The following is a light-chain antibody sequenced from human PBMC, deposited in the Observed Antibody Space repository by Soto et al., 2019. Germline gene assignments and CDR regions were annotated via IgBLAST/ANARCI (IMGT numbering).Light chain of an antibody. CDR2: DAS. CDR3: QQYDTWPLT. CDR1: QSIHDK. V-gene: IGKV3-15*01. Sequence: EIVMTQSPATLSVSPGERVSLSCRASQSIHDKLAWYQQTPGQAPRVVIYDASTRATVIPARFSGSGSGTEFTLTISSLQSEDFAVYYCQQYDTWPLTFGGGTKVDIK. J-gene: IGKJ4*01.